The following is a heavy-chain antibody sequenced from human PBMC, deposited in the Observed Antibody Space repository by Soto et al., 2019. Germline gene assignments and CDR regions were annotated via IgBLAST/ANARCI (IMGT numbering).Heavy chain of an antibody. CDR1: GGTFNTYA. CDR2: IFPMFDVP. D-gene: IGHD3-16*02. V-gene: IGHV1-69*19. Sequence: QVQLVQSGPEMKKPGSAVKVSCKASGGTFNTYAMNWVRQVPGQGLEWMGGIFPMFDVPRYAQKFQGRVTITLDESSNTAYMDLSSLRFDDTAVYYCARSVGSGGVIGGFDYWGQGPLVSV. CDR3: ARSVGSGGVIGGFDY. J-gene: IGHJ4*02.